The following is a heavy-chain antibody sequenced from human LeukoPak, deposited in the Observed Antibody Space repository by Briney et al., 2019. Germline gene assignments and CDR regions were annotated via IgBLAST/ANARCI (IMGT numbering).Heavy chain of an antibody. Sequence: PGGSLRLSCAASGLTFKIYSMHWVRQAPGKGLEWVAVIGGRGDSIFYAGSVKGRFTISRDNSKNTVDLQMSSLRAEDTAIYYCAKDYYETSGYFDSWGQGSLVSVSS. J-gene: IGHJ4*02. CDR3: AKDYYETSGYFDS. D-gene: IGHD3-22*01. CDR2: IGGRGDSI. CDR1: GLTFKIYS. V-gene: IGHV3-23*01.